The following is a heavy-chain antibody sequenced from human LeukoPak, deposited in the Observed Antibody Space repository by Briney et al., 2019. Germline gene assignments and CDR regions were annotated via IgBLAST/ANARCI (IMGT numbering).Heavy chain of an antibody. V-gene: IGHV2-5*01. J-gene: IGHJ4*02. D-gene: IGHD4-17*01. Sequence: SGPTLVKPTQTLTLTCTFSGFSLSTSEMGVGWIRQPPGKALEWLALIYWNDDKRFSPSLQSRLTITKDTSTNQVVLTMTNMDPVDTATYFCAHSRGDYVEYYFDYWGQGTLVTVSS. CDR2: IYWNDDK. CDR1: GFSLSTSEMG. CDR3: AHSRGDYVEYYFDY.